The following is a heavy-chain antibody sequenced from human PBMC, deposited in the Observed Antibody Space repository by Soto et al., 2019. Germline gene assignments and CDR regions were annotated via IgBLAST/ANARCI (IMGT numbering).Heavy chain of an antibody. Sequence: GSLRLSCAASGFSFTSYGMHWVRQAPGKGLEWVAFISYDGNNKFYADSVKGRFTISRDNSKSTLYLQMNSLRTEDSTVYYCAKDFCSSSSCYGFYYYFYGMDVWGQGTTVTVS. CDR2: ISYDGNNK. CDR1: GFSFTSYG. J-gene: IGHJ6*02. CDR3: AKDFCSSSSCYGFYYYFYGMDV. D-gene: IGHD2-2*01. V-gene: IGHV3-30*18.